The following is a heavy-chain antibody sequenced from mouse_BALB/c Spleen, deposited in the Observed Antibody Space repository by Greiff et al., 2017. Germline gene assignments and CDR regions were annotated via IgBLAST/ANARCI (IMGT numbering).Heavy chain of an antibody. J-gene: IGHJ2*01. D-gene: IGHD1-2*01. CDR1: GFTFSSYG. CDR2: ISSGGSYT. V-gene: IGHV5-6*01. CDR3: ARQGFTTATLDY. Sequence: EVHLVESGGDLVKPGGSLKLSCAASGFTFSSYGMSWVRQTPDKRLEWVATISSGGSYTYYPDSVKGRFTISRDNAKNTLYLQMSSLKSEDTAMYYCARQGFTTATLDYWGQGTTLTVSS.